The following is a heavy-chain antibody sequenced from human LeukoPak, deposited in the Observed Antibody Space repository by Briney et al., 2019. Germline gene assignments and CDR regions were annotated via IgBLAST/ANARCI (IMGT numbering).Heavy chain of an antibody. Sequence: HSGGSLRLSCAASGFTFSSYAMSWVRQAPGKGLEWVSAISGSGGSTYYADSVKGRFTISRDNSKNTLYLQMNSLRTEDTAVYYCANYPAIVALTAFDYWGQGTLVTVSS. V-gene: IGHV3-23*01. CDR1: GFTFSSYA. D-gene: IGHD2-15*01. CDR2: ISGSGGST. J-gene: IGHJ4*02. CDR3: ANYPAIVALTAFDY.